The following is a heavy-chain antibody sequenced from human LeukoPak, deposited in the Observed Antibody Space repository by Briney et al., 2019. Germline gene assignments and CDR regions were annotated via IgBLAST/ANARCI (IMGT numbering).Heavy chain of an antibody. Sequence: PSETLSLTXAVYGGSFSGYYWSWIRQPPGMGLEWIGSIFYRGTTYYNPSLKSRVTISVDTSRNHFSLRLSSVTAADTAVYYCARHEEEDGYNAKTPDYWGQGTLVTVSS. V-gene: IGHV4-34*12. D-gene: IGHD5-24*01. CDR2: IFYRGTT. CDR1: GGSFSGYY. CDR3: ARHEEEDGYNAKTPDY. J-gene: IGHJ4*02.